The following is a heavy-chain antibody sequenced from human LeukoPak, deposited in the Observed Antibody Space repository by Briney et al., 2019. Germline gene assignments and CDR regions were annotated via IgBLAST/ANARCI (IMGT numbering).Heavy chain of an antibody. CDR3: ATLVVTAPYFDY. CDR1: GYTFTGYY. CDR2: INPNSGGT. Sequence: ASVKVSCKASGYTFTGYYMHWVRQAPGQGLEWMGRINPNSGGTNYAQKFQGRVIMTRDTSISTAYMELSRLRSDDTAVYYCATLVVTAPYFDYWGQGTLVTVSS. J-gene: IGHJ4*02. V-gene: IGHV1-2*06. D-gene: IGHD2-21*02.